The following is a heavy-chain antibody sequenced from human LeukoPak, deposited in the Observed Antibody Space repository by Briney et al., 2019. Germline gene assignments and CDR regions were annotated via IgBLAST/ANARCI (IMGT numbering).Heavy chain of an antibody. CDR2: INPDGTKT. D-gene: IGHD3-3*01. Sequence: GGSLRLSCAASGFTFTRFWLAWVRQSPGKGLEWVANINPDGTKTTYVDSVEGRFAISRDNAKNSVFLLMTSLRAEDTAMYYCATAPASVDSSWGQGTLVAVSS. CDR3: ATAPASVDSS. CDR1: GFTFTRFW. J-gene: IGHJ5*02. V-gene: IGHV3-7*01.